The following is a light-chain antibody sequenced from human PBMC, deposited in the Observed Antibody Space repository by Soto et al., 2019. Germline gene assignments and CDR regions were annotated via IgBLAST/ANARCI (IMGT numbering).Light chain of an antibody. CDR1: QSIGSF. J-gene: IGKJ1*01. V-gene: IGKV1-39*01. Sequence: DIQMTQSPSSLSASVGDSVTITCRASQSIGSFLCWCQQKPAHAPKLLIYRASTVESAVASRFSGSASGTDFTLTSIGLQHEDSATYYCHHPYHTPVTFGQGTKVEV. CDR2: RAS. CDR3: HHPYHTPVT.